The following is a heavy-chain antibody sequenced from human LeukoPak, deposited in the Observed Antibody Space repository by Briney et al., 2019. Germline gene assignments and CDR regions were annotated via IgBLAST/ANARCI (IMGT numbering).Heavy chain of an antibody. CDR3: ARGFTMVRGVLTNRYYYYGMDV. D-gene: IGHD3-10*01. Sequence: ASVKVSCKASGYTFTSYAVNWVRQAPGQGLEWMGWINTNTGNPTYAQGFTGRFVFSLDTSVSTAYLQICSLKAEDTAVYYCARGFTMVRGVLTNRYYYYGMDVWGKGTTVTVSS. J-gene: IGHJ6*04. CDR1: GYTFTSYA. V-gene: IGHV7-4-1*01. CDR2: INTNTGNP.